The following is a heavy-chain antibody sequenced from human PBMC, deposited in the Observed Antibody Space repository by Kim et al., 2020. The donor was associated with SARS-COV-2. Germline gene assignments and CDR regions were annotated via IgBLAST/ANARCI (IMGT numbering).Heavy chain of an antibody. CDR2: VYYTGST. CDR1: GGSISTNNFY. V-gene: IGHV4-39*01. D-gene: IGHD1-26*01. Sequence: SETLSLTCTVSGGSISTNNFYWGWIRQPPGKGLEYIGSVYYTGSTYYNPSLKHRVTISVDTSKNQFSLKLNSVTAADTSVYYCARHRSASSLFDYWDHG. J-gene: IGHJ4*01. CDR3: ARHRSASSLFDY.